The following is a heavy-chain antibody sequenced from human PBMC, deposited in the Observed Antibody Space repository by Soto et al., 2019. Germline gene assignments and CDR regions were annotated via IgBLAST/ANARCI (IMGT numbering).Heavy chain of an antibody. Sequence: SVKVSCKASGGTFSSYAISWVRQAPGQGLEWMGGIIPIFGTANYAQKFQGRVTITADESTSTAYMELSSLGSEDTAVYYCARRASLAGSCYSCSNWFDPWGQGTLVTVSS. V-gene: IGHV1-69*13. CDR2: IIPIFGTA. D-gene: IGHD2-15*01. J-gene: IGHJ5*02. CDR3: ARRASLAGSCYSCSNWFDP. CDR1: GGTFSSYA.